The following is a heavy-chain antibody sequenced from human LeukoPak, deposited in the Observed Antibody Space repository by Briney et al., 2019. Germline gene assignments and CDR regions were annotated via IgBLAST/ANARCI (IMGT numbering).Heavy chain of an antibody. Sequence: GGSLRLSCSASGFTFSGYAMHWVREAPGKGLEYVSGIPSNGGTTYYADAVKGRFTISRDNSKNTLYLQMSSLRAEDTAVYFCVRDRVVVTATFDCWGQGTLVTGSS. J-gene: IGHJ4*02. CDR1: GFTFSGYA. D-gene: IGHD2-21*02. CDR2: IPSNGGTT. CDR3: VRDRVVVTATFDC. V-gene: IGHV3-64D*06.